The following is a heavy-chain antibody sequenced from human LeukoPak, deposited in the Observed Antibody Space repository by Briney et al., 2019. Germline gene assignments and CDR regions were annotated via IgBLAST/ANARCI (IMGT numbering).Heavy chain of an antibody. V-gene: IGHV3-23*01. CDR1: GFTSSSHA. D-gene: IGHD2-15*01. Sequence: GGSLRLSCAASGFTSSSHAMSWVRQAPGKGLEWVSGISGSGGSTYYADSVKGRFTISRDNSKNTLYLQMNSLRAEDTAVYYCARAGGGWYIWDYWGQGTLVTVSS. J-gene: IGHJ4*02. CDR2: ISGSGGST. CDR3: ARAGGGWYIWDY.